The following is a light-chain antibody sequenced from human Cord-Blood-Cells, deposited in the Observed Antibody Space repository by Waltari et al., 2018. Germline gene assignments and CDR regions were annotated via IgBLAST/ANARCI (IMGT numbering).Light chain of an antibody. Sequence: DIQLTQSPSFLSASVGDRVTITCRASQGISSYLAWYQQKPGKAPKLLIYAASTLQSGVPSRFSDSGSGTEFTLTISSLQPEDFATYYCQQLNSYPITVGQGTRLEIK. CDR2: AAS. V-gene: IGKV1-9*01. CDR3: QQLNSYPIT. J-gene: IGKJ5*01. CDR1: QGISSY.